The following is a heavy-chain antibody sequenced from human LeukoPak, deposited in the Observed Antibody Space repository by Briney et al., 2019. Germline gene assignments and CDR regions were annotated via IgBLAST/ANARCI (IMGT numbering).Heavy chain of an antibody. Sequence: GGSLRLSCAASGFTFSSYAMHWVRQAPGKGLEWVAVISYDGSNKYYADSVKGRFTISRDNSKNTLYLQMNSLRAEDTAVYYCAGYTTGWYFDYWGQGTLVTVSS. CDR1: GFTFSSYA. D-gene: IGHD6-19*01. J-gene: IGHJ4*02. V-gene: IGHV3-30-3*01. CDR3: AGYTTGWYFDY. CDR2: ISYDGSNK.